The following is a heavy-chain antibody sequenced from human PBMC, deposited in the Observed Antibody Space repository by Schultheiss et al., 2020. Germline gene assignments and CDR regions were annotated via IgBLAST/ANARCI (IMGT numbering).Heavy chain of an antibody. J-gene: IGHJ3*02. CDR2: IYYSGST. CDR3: ASSLYYYDSSGYSTPLDAFDI. D-gene: IGHD3-22*01. V-gene: IGHV4-61*01. CDR1: GGSVSSGSYY. Sequence: SETLSLTCTVSGGSVSSGSYYWSWIRQPPGKGLEWIGYIYYSGSTNYNPSLKSRVTISVDTSKNQFSLKLSSVTAADTAVYYCASSLYYYDSSGYSTPLDAFDIWGQGTMVTVSS.